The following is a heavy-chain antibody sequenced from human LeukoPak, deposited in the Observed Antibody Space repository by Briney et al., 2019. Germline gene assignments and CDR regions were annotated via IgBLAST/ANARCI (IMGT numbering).Heavy chain of an antibody. CDR3: ARVEMATIGDKWFDP. J-gene: IGHJ5*02. Sequence: SETLSLTCTVSGGSISSSNYYCGWIRQPPGKGLEWIGYIYYSGSTNYNPSLKSRVTISLDTSKNQFSLKLSAVTAADTAVYFCARVEMATIGDKWFDPGGQGTLVTVSS. CDR1: GGSISSSNYY. CDR2: IYYSGST. V-gene: IGHV4-61*05. D-gene: IGHD5-24*01.